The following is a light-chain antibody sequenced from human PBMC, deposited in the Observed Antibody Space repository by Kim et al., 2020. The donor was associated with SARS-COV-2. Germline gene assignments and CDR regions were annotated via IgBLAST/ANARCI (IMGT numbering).Light chain of an antibody. J-gene: IGKJ1*01. V-gene: IGKV1-5*03. CDR2: KAS. CDR1: QSISTW. Sequence: DIQMTQSPSTLSASVGDRVTITCRASQSISTWLAWYQQKPGKAPKLLIYKASTLQSGVPSRFSGSGSGTEFTLTISSLQPDDFATYHCQQYESSPWTFGQGTKVDIK. CDR3: QQYESSPWT.